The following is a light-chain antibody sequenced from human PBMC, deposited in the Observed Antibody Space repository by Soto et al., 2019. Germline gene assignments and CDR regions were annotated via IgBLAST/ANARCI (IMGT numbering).Light chain of an antibody. Sequence: QSVLTQPPSVSAAPGQKVTISCSGSDSNIGSDYVSWFQQVPGTAPKLLIYDNDKRPSGIPDRFSGSKSGTSATLGITGLQTGDEAHYYGGTWDNILSGGVFGGGTKLTVL. CDR3: GTWDNILSGGV. J-gene: IGLJ3*02. V-gene: IGLV1-51*01. CDR2: DND. CDR1: DSNIGSDY.